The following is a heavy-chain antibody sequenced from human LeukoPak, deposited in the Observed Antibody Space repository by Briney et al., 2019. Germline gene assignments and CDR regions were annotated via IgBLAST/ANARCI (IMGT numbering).Heavy chain of an antibody. CDR3: AKVYDYAYYFDH. V-gene: IGHV3-23*01. CDR2: ISGSGGST. J-gene: IGHJ4*02. D-gene: IGHD4-17*01. Sequence: PGGSLRLSCAASGFTFSSYAMSWVRQAPGKGLEWVSAISGSGGSTYYADSVKGRFTISRDNSKNTLHLQMNSLRAEDTAVYYCAKVYDYAYYFDHWGQGTLVTVSS. CDR1: GFTFSSYA.